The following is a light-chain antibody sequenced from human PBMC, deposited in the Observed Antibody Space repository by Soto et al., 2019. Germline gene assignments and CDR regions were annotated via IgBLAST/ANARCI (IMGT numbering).Light chain of an antibody. CDR3: QQYYTTPLT. J-gene: IGKJ3*01. CDR2: WAS. CDR1: QSLLYTSINKNY. Sequence: DIVMTQSPDSLAVSLGERATLNCKSSQSLLYTSINKNYLAWYQQKPGQPPKLLIYWASTRESGVPDRFSGSGSRTDFTLTISSLQAEDVAVYYCQQYYTTPLTFGPGTKVDIK. V-gene: IGKV4-1*01.